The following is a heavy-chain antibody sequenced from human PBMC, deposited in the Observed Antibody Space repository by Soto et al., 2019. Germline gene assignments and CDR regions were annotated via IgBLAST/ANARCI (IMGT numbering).Heavy chain of an antibody. J-gene: IGHJ6*02. V-gene: IGHV4-59*08. CDR1: GGSISGYY. Sequence: SETLSLTCTVSGGSISGYYWSWIRQPPGKRLEWIGYIYYTGSTNYNPSLRSRVTISIDTSKNQFSLQLGSVTAADTAMYYCARYIAYCSGGSCYPYYGMDVWGQGTTVTVSS. CDR2: IYYTGST. D-gene: IGHD2-15*01. CDR3: ARYIAYCSGGSCYPYYGMDV.